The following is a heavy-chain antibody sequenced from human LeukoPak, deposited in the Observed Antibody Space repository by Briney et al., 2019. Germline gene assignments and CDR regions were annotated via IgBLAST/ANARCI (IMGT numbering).Heavy chain of an antibody. J-gene: IGHJ6*04. CDR3: AELGITMIGGV. D-gene: IGHD3-10*02. V-gene: IGHV3-20*04. CDR1: GFTFDDYG. CDR2: INWNGGST. Sequence: GSLRLSCAASGFTFDDYGMSWVRQAPGKGLEWVSGINWNGGSTGYADSVKGRFTISRDNAKNSLYLQMNSLRAEDTSVYYCAELGITMIGGVWGKGTTVTISS.